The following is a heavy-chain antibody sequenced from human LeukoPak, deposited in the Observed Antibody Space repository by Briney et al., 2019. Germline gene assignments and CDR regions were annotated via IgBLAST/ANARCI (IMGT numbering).Heavy chain of an antibody. V-gene: IGHV4-4*02. D-gene: IGHD3-10*01. J-gene: IGHJ3*02. CDR2: IYHSGST. Sequence: SETLSLTCTVSGGSISTTIWWTWVRQSPGKGLEWIGEIYHSGSTNYNPALNSRVTISVDKANNQFSLKLSSVTAADTAVYYCARDLRINKGRGVMISVAFDIWGQGTMVTVSS. CDR3: ARDLRINKGRGVMISVAFDI. CDR1: GGSISTTIW.